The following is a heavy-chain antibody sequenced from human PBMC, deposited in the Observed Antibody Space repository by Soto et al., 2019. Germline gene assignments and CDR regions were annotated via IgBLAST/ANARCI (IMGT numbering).Heavy chain of an antibody. CDR1: GGTFTSHT. J-gene: IGHJ6*02. D-gene: IGHD5-18*01. CDR3: ARDQRGYNYVSDYGLDV. CDR2: IIPTLDIV. V-gene: IGHV1-69*08. Sequence: QVQLVQSGAELKKPGSSVKVSCKASGGTFTSHTIIDWVRQAPGQGPEWMGRIIPTLDIVDYAQKFEDRVTITADKPTSTAYMELRSLITEDTAVYYCARDQRGYNYVSDYGLDVWGQGTSVSVSS.